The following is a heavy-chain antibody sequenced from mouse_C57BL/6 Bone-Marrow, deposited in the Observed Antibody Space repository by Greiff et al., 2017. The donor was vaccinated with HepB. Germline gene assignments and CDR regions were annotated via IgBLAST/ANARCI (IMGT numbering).Heavy chain of an antibody. CDR2: IYPGDGDT. D-gene: IGHD1-3*01. Sequence: VQLVESGAELVKPGASVKISCKASGYAFSSYWMNWVKQRPGKGLEWIGQIYPGDGDTNYNGKFKGKATLTADKSSSTAYMQLSSLTSEDSAVYFCARWGSGTYWYFDVWGTGTTVTVSS. CDR3: ARWGSGTYWYFDV. CDR1: GYAFSSYW. V-gene: IGHV1-80*01. J-gene: IGHJ1*03.